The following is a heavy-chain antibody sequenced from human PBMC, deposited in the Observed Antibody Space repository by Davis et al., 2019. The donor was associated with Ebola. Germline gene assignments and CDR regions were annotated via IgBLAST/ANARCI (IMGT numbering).Heavy chain of an antibody. J-gene: IGHJ4*02. CDR2: IKQDGSEK. Sequence: GESLKISCAASGFTFSSYWMSWVRQAPGKGLEWVANIKQDGSEKYYVDSVKGRFTISRDSSKNTLYLQMNSLRAEDTAVYYCANRADFWNGYYSDYWGQGTLVTVSS. D-gene: IGHD3-3*01. V-gene: IGHV3-7*03. CDR3: ANRADFWNGYYSDY. CDR1: GFTFSSYW.